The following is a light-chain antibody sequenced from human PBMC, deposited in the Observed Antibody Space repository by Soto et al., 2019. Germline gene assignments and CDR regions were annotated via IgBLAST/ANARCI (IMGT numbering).Light chain of an antibody. CDR2: GAS. CDR1: QSVHSN. CDR3: QQYNNWPLT. Sequence: EIVMTQSPATLSVSPGERATLSCRASQSVHSNLAWYHQKPGQAPRLLIYGASTRATGIPARFSGSGSGTAFTLTISSLQSEDFALYYCQQYNNWPLTFGGGTKVEIK. J-gene: IGKJ4*01. V-gene: IGKV3-15*01.